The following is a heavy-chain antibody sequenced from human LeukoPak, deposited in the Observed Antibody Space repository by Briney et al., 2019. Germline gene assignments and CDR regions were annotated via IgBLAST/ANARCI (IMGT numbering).Heavy chain of an antibody. CDR2: IYYSGST. Sequence: SETLSLTCTVSGGSLSSGGYYWSWIRQHPGKGLEWIGYIYYSGSTYYNPSLKSRVTISVDTSKNQFSLKLSSVTAADTAVYYCARDSTVTTGDRYWFDPWGQGTLVTVSS. J-gene: IGHJ5*02. D-gene: IGHD4-17*01. CDR3: ARDSTVTTGDRYWFDP. CDR1: GGSLSSGGYY. V-gene: IGHV4-31*03.